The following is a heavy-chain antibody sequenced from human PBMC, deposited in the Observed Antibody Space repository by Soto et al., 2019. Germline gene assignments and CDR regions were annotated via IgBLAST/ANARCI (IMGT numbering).Heavy chain of an antibody. J-gene: IGHJ6*04. D-gene: IGHD3-10*01. Sequence: SQTLSLTCAISGDSVSSNSAAWNWIRQSPSRGLEWLGRTYYRSKWYNDYAVSVKSRITINPDTSKNQFSLQLNSVTPEHTAVYYCARDGTYYYGSGSYYPAYYYYGMDVWDKGTTVTGSS. CDR3: ARDGTYYYGSGSYYPAYYYYGMDV. V-gene: IGHV6-1*01. CDR2: TYYRSKWYN. CDR1: GDSVSSNSAA.